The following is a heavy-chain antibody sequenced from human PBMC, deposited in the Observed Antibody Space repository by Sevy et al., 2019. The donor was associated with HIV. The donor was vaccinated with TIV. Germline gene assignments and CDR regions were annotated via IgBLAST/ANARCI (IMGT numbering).Heavy chain of an antibody. CDR3: ARVLEAQYSSGWYGGPPRGFDY. Sequence: GGSLRLSCAASGFTFSSYAMHWVRQAPGKGLEWVAVISYDGSNKYYADSVKGRFTISRDNSKNTLYLQMNSLRAEDTAVYYCARVLEAQYSSGWYGGPPRGFDYWGQGTLVTVSS. J-gene: IGHJ4*02. D-gene: IGHD6-19*01. CDR1: GFTFSSYA. V-gene: IGHV3-30-3*01. CDR2: ISYDGSNK.